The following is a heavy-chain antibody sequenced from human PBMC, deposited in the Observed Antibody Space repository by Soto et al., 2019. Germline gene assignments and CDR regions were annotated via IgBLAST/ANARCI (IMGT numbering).Heavy chain of an antibody. V-gene: IGHV4-34*01. Sequence: QVQLQQWGAGLLKPSETLSLSCTVHGESFSTFFWSWIRQPPGKGLEWIGEISYSGTTNFNPSLTSRVTMSIDTSKKQFSLKLSSLTAADTAVYYCARGRSSVAARPASRWFDPWGQGTLVTVSA. CDR3: ARGRSSVAARPASRWFDP. D-gene: IGHD6-6*01. CDR2: ISYSGTT. J-gene: IGHJ5*02. CDR1: GESFSTFF.